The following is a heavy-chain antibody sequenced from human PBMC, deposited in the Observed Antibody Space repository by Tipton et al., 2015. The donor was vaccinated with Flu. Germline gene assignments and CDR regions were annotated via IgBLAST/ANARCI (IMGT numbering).Heavy chain of an antibody. D-gene: IGHD2-2*02. CDR2: IRSKAYGGTT. V-gene: IGHV3-49*04. CDR3: TRDRCSSTSCYTLTDLYYYYGMDV. Sequence: SLRLSCTASGFTFGDYAMSWVRQAPGKGLEWVGFIRSKAYGGTTEYAASVKGRFTISRDGSKSIAYLQMNSLKTEDTAVYYCTRDRCSSTSCYTLTDLYYYYGMDVWGQGTTVTVSS. CDR1: GFTFGDYA. J-gene: IGHJ6*02.